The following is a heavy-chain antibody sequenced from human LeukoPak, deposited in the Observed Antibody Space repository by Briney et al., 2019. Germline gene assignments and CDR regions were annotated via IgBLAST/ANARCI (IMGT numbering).Heavy chain of an antibody. J-gene: IGHJ4*02. CDR3: ARKSLRASNDY. V-gene: IGHV4-34*01. CDR2: INHSGST. D-gene: IGHD1-26*01. CDR1: GGSFSGYY. Sequence: PSETLSLTCAVYGGSFSGYYRSWIRQPPGKGLEWIGEINHSGSTNYNPSLKSRVTISVDTSKNQFSLKLSSVTAADTAVYYCARKSLRASNDYWGQGTLVTVSS.